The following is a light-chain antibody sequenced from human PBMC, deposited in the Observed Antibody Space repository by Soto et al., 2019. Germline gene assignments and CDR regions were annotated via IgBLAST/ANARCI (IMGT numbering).Light chain of an antibody. V-gene: IGKV1-9*01. CDR2: GGY. CDR3: QYLNGAPTIT. CDR1: QDVSDF. J-gene: IGKJ5*01. Sequence: DIGLTQSPTILSAYAGYRVTLXXRASQDVSDFLAWYQHAPGKAPNLLXYGGYTLQSGVSSSFSGSGSGTEFSLTITSLMPEDFATYYCQYLNGAPTITFGQGTRLEIK.